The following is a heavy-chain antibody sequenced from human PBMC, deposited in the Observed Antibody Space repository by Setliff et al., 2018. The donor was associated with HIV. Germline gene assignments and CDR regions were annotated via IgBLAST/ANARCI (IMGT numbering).Heavy chain of an antibody. CDR1: GYTFTSYD. V-gene: IGHV1-69*06. CDR2: IIPIFGTA. D-gene: IGHD1-1*01. Sequence: SVKVSCKASGYTFTSYDINWVRQAPGQGLEWMGRIIPIFGTANYAQKFQGRVTITADKSTSTAYMELSSLRSEDTAVYYCARNPQPTGTPDYYYYYYMDVWGKGTTVTVSS. J-gene: IGHJ6*03. CDR3: ARNPQPTGTPDYYYYYYMDV.